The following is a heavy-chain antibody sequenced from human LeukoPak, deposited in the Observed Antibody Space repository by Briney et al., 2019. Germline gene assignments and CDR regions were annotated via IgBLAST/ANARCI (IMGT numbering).Heavy chain of an antibody. CDR2: IIPIFGTA. V-gene: IGHV1-69*05. Sequence: SVKVSCEASGGTFTSYAISWVRQAPGQGLEWMGRIIPIFGTANYAQKFQGRVTITTDESTSTAYMELSSLRSEDTAVYYCARESPLRFLEWLFDYWGQGTLVTVSS. CDR3: ARESPLRFLEWLFDY. CDR1: GGTFTSYA. D-gene: IGHD3-3*01. J-gene: IGHJ4*02.